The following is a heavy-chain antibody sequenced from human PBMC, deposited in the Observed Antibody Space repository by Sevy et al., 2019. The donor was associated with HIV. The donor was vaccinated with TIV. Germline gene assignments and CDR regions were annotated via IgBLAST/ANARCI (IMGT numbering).Heavy chain of an antibody. V-gene: IGHV3-74*01. Sequence: GGSLRLSCAASGFTFGSYWMHSVRQAPGKGLVWVSRINSDGSSTNYAHSVKGRFTISRDNAKNTLYLQMNSLRAEDTALYYCTRTLALYYYDSRSFYFDHWGQGTQVTVSS. J-gene: IGHJ4*02. CDR3: TRTLALYYYDSRSFYFDH. D-gene: IGHD3-22*01. CDR2: INSDGSST. CDR1: GFTFGSYW.